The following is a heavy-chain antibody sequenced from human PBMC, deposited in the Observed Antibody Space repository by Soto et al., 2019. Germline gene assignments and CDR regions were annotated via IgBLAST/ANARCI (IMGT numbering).Heavy chain of an antibody. CDR1: GGTFSSYA. J-gene: IGHJ6*02. CDR2: IIPIFGTA. V-gene: IGHV1-69*13. CDR3: ATPKKYCSGGSCYSDGMDV. D-gene: IGHD2-15*01. Sequence: ASVKVSCKASGGTFSSYAISWVRQAPGQGLEWMGGIIPIFGTANYAQKFQGRVTITADESTSTAYMELSSLRSEDTAVYYCATPKKYCSGGSCYSDGMDVWGQGTTVTAP.